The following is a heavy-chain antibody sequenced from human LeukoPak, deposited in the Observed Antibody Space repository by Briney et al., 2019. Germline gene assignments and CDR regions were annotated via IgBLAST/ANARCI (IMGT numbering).Heavy chain of an antibody. CDR3: AREGPLGTYKGFDS. CDR2: ISASGGAA. V-gene: IGHV3-23*01. J-gene: IGHJ4*02. Sequence: GGSLRLSCAASGFTFSSYAMSWVRQAPGKGLEWVSTISASGGAAFYAESVRGRFTISRDNSKNTLQLQVNSLRAEDTALYYCAREGPLGTYKGFDSWGQGTLVIVSS. D-gene: IGHD7-27*01. CDR1: GFTFSSYA.